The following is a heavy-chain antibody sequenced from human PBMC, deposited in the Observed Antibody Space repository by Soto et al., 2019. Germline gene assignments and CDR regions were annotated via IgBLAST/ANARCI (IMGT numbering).Heavy chain of an antibody. CDR2: INPHGSEK. CDR1: GFTFNSFW. V-gene: IGHV3-7*01. Sequence: GGSLRLSCAASGFTFNSFWMDWVRQAPGKGLEWVANINPHGSEKHYVDSVKGRFTISRDNAKNSLYLQMSSLTAEDSALYYCSRSLDSWGQGARVTVSS. J-gene: IGHJ4*02. CDR3: SRSLDS.